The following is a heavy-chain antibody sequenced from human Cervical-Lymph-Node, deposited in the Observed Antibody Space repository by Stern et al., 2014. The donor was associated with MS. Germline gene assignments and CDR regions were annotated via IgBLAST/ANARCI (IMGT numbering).Heavy chain of an antibody. CDR3: AHRAQRGYYAY. Sequence: QVTLRESGPTLVKPTQTLTLTCNFSGFSLSTSGLGVGWIRQPPGKTLEWLALIYWDDAKRYSPSLKNRLTITKDTSKNQVVLTMTNMDPVDTATYYCAHRAQRGYYAYWGQGTLVTVSS. CDR2: IYWDDAK. CDR1: GFSLSTSGLG. V-gene: IGHV2-5*02. D-gene: IGHD3-10*01. J-gene: IGHJ4*02.